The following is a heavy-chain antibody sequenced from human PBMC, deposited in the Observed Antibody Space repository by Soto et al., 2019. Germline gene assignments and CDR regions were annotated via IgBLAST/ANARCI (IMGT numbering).Heavy chain of an antibody. V-gene: IGHV4-31*03. Sequence: QVQLQESGPGLVKPSQTLSLTCTVSGGSISSGDYYWSWIRQHPGKGLEWIGYIYYSGSTYYNPCFKSRVTISVDTSKNQSSLKLSSVTAADTAVYYCARWWSGSRQGFDPWGQGTLVNVSS. CDR1: GGSISSGDYY. D-gene: IGHD3-3*01. J-gene: IGHJ5*02. CDR2: IYYSGST. CDR3: ARWWSGSRQGFDP.